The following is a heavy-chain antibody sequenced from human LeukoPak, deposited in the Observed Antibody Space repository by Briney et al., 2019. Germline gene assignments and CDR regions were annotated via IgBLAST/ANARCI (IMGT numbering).Heavy chain of an antibody. CDR1: GFTFDDYA. D-gene: IGHD2-15*01. Sequence: GGSLRLSCAASGFTFDDYAMHWVRQAPGKGLEWVSGISWNSGSIGYADSVKGRFTISRDNSKNTLYLQMNSLRAEDTAVYYCAKEGYVSSCFDYWGQGTLVTVSS. CDR3: AKEGYVSSCFDY. J-gene: IGHJ4*02. V-gene: IGHV3-9*01. CDR2: ISWNSGSI.